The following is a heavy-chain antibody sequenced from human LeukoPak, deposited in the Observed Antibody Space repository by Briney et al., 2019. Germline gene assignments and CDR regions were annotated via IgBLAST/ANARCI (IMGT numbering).Heavy chain of an antibody. Sequence: KPSETLSPTCPVSGGSVSSGCYYWNWAREPPGKGLEWIGYIYYSGSTNYNPSLKSRVTISVDTSKNQFSLKLSSVTAADTAVYYCARVLATVTTGGMDVWGKGTTVTVSS. J-gene: IGHJ6*04. CDR3: ARVLATVTTGGMDV. CDR1: GGSVSSGCYY. V-gene: IGHV4-61*01. D-gene: IGHD4-17*01. CDR2: IYYSGST.